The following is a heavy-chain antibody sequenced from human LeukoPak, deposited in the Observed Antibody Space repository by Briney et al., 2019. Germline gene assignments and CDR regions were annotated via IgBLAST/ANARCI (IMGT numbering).Heavy chain of an antibody. D-gene: IGHD1-1*01. CDR3: ARDASGRNWYGPYYYGMDV. CDR1: GFTFSDYY. CDR2: ISSSGSTI. J-gene: IGHJ6*02. V-gene: IGHV3-11*01. Sequence: PGGSLRLSCAASGFTFSDYYMSWIRQAPGKGLEWVSYISSSGSTIYYADSVKGRFTISRDNAKNSLYLQMNSLRAEDTAVYCCARDASGRNWYGPYYYGMDVWGQGTTVTVSS.